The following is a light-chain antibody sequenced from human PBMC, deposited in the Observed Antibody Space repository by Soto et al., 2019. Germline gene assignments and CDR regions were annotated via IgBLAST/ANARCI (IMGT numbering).Light chain of an antibody. V-gene: IGLV2-11*01. J-gene: IGLJ3*02. Sequence: QSALTQPRSVSGSPGQSVTISCTGTSSDVGAYNYVSWYQQHPGKAPKFMIYDVSKRPSGVPDRFSGSKSGTSASLAITGLQAEDEADYYCQSYDSSLSGLWVFGGGTKLTVL. CDR3: QSYDSSLSGLWV. CDR2: DVS. CDR1: SSDVGAYNY.